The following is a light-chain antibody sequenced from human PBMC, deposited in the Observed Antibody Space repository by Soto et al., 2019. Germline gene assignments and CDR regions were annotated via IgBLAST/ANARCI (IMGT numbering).Light chain of an antibody. CDR2: FAS. Sequence: DIQLTQSPSSVSASVGDSVTITCRASQPIGDRLAWFQQKPGRAPRHLIQFASTLLRGVPSRFSGSGSGTEFILTINSLQAEDFATYYGLQAQAFTRTFGQGTRVE. CDR1: QPIGDR. J-gene: IGKJ1*01. V-gene: IGKV1-12*01. CDR3: LQAQAFTRT.